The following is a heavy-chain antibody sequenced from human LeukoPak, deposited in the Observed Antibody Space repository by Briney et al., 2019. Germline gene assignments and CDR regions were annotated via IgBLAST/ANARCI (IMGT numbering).Heavy chain of an antibody. V-gene: IGHV3-21*04. CDR2: ISSSSSYI. CDR1: GFTFSSYS. Sequence: PGGSLRLSCAASGFTFSSYSMNWVRQAPGKGLEWVSSISSSSSYIYYADSVKGRFTISRDNAKNSLYLQMNSLRAEDTALYFCVKDSRTFGVSWYFDLWGRGTLVTVSS. D-gene: IGHD3-3*01. CDR3: VKDSRTFGVSWYFDL. J-gene: IGHJ2*01.